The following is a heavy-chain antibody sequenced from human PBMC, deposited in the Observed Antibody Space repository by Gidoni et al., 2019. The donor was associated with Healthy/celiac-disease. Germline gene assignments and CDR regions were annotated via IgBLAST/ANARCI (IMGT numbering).Heavy chain of an antibody. CDR3: ARDWTGTTRVGQAFDI. J-gene: IGHJ3*02. CDR2: ISAYNGNT. Sequence: QVQLVQSGAEVKKPGASVKVSCKASGYTVTSYGISWVRQAPGQGLEWMGWISAYNGNTNYAQTLQGRVTMTTDTSTSTAYMELRSLRSDDTAVYYCARDWTGTTRVGQAFDIWCQGTMVTVSS. CDR1: GYTVTSYG. V-gene: IGHV1-18*01. D-gene: IGHD1-1*01.